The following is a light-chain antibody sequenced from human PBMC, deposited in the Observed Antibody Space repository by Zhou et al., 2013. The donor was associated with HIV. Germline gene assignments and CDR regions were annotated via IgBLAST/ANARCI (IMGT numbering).Light chain of an antibody. J-gene: IGKJ1*01. Sequence: ERVMTQSPSTLSLSPGERATLSCRASQSVRSGVAWYQQKPGQAPRLLIYGVSSRATGIPDRFSGSGSGTDFTLTISRLEPEDFAVYHCQHYGGSPKTFGQGTKVEIK. V-gene: IGKV3-20*01. CDR3: QHYGGSPKT. CDR1: QSVRSG. CDR2: GVS.